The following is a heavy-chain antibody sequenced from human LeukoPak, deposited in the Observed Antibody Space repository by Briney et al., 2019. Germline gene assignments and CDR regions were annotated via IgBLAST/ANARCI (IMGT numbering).Heavy chain of an antibody. CDR2: INPSGGGT. CDR1: GYTFTSYY. V-gene: IGHV1-46*01. J-gene: IGHJ5*02. D-gene: IGHD2-8*01. Sequence: GASVKVSCKASGYTFTSYYIHWVRQAPGQGLKWMGVINPSGGGTSYAQKFQGRVTMTRDTSTSTVYMDLRSLRSEDTAVYFCARDMLAVPSNWFDPWGQGTLVTVSS. CDR3: ARDMLAVPSNWFDP.